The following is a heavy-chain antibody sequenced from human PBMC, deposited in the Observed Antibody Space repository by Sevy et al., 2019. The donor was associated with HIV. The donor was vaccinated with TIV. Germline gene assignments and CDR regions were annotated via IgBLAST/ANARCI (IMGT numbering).Heavy chain of an antibody. CDR2: INHSGST. V-gene: IGHV4-34*01. CDR1: RGSFTGYY. Sequence: SEILSLNCAVYRGSFTGYYWSWIRQPPGKGLEWIGEINHSGSTTYNPSLKSRVTISVDTSKNQFSLRLTSVTAADTAVYYCARGVGNSYGYDPDYWGQGTLVTVSS. D-gene: IGHD5-18*01. CDR3: ARGVGNSYGYDPDY. J-gene: IGHJ4*02.